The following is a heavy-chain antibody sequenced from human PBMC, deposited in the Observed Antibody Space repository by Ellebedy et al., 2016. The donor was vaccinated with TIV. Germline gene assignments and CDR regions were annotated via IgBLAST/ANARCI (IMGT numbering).Heavy chain of an antibody. Sequence: ASVKVSXXASGYTFTNYDLSWVRQAPGQGLEWMGWMNPNSANTGYAQKFQARVTMTRDTSINTAYMELSSLRSEDTAVYYCARVNGGYVDDYWGQGILVTVSS. CDR1: GYTFTNYD. CDR3: ARVNGGYVDDY. CDR2: MNPNSANT. D-gene: IGHD5-12*01. J-gene: IGHJ4*02. V-gene: IGHV1-8*01.